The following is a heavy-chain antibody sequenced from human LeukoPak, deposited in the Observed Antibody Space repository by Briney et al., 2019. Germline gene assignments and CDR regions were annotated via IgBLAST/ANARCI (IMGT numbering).Heavy chain of an antibody. Sequence: PSQTLSLTCTVSGGSISSGDYYWSWIRQPPGKGLEWIGYISYRGSTYYNPSLRSRITISVDTSKNQFSLRLTSVTAADTAVYYCARDLSGPNYYYYYMDVWGKGTTVTVSS. D-gene: IGHD3-3*01. CDR3: ARDLSGPNYYYYYMDV. J-gene: IGHJ6*03. V-gene: IGHV4-30-4*08. CDR2: ISYRGST. CDR1: GGSISSGDYY.